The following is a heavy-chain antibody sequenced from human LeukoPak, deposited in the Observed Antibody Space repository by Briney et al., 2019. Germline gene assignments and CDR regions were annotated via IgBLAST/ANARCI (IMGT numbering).Heavy chain of an antibody. CDR2: MNPNSGNT. CDR1: GYTFTSYD. D-gene: IGHD1-26*01. CDR3: ARGRVGATGY. Sequence: ASVTVSFMASGYTFTSYDINWVGQASGQGREGMGWMNPNSGNTGYAQKFQGKVTITTNTSISTAYMELSSLTSEDTPVYYCARGRVGATGYWGQGTLVTVSS. J-gene: IGHJ4*02. V-gene: IGHV1-8*03.